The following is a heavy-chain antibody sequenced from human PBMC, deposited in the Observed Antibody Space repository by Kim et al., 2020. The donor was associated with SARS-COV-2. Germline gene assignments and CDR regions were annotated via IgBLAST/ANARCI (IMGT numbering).Heavy chain of an antibody. Sequence: GESLKISCQGSGYRFTTYWIAWVRQMPGKGLEWMGIINPDDSDTRYSPSFQGHVTISVDKSINTAYLQWSSLKASDTAIYYCSSPRFCSSASCHYFEPWG. V-gene: IGHV5-51*01. CDR2: INPDDSDT. J-gene: IGHJ2*01. CDR3: SSPRFCSSASCHYFEP. D-gene: IGHD2-2*01. CDR1: GYRFTTYW.